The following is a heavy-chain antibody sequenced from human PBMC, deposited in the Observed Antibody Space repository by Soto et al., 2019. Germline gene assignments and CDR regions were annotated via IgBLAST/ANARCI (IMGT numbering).Heavy chain of an antibody. CDR1: GFTFSSYW. V-gene: IGHV3-7*01. CDR2: IKHDGSEN. J-gene: IGHJ4*02. Sequence: VQLVESGGGLVQPGGSLRLSCAASGFTFSSYWMAWVRQAPGKGPEWVANIKHDGSENYYVDSVKGRFTISRDNAKSSLYLQMNSLRVEDTAVYYCTREVSRALDYWGQGTLVTVSS. CDR3: TREVSRALDY.